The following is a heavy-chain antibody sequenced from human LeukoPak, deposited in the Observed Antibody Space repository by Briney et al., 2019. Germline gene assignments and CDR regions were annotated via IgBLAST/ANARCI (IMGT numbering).Heavy chain of an antibody. CDR2: INHSGST. J-gene: IGHJ5*02. CDR3: ARRTGPSYCDSSGPPLT. V-gene: IGHV4-34*01. D-gene: IGHD3-22*01. CDR1: GGSFSGYY. Sequence: SETLSLTCAVYGGSFSGYYWSWIRQPPGKGLEWIGEINHSGSTNYNPSLKSRVTLSVDTSKNQFSLKLSSVTAADTAVYYCARRTGPSYCDSSGPPLTWGQGTLVTVSS.